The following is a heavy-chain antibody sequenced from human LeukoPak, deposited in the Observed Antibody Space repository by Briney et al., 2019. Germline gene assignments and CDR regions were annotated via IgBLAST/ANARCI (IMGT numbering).Heavy chain of an antibody. CDR3: ARVNPSEQLLYYYYGMDV. V-gene: IGHV4-61*01. D-gene: IGHD2-2*01. J-gene: IGHJ6*02. CDR2: IYYSGST. Sequence: SETLSLTCTVSGGSVSSGSYYWSWIRQPPGKGLEWIGYIYYSGSTNYNPSLKSRVTISVDTSKNQFSLKLSSVTAADTAVYYCARVNPSEQLLYYYYGMDVWGQGTTVTVSS. CDR1: GGSVSSGSYY.